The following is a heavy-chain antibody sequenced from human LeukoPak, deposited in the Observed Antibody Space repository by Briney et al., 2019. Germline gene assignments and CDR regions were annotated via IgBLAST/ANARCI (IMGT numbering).Heavy chain of an antibody. CDR2: ISAYNGYT. J-gene: IGHJ4*02. Sequence: GASVKVSCKASGYTFTSFGINWVRQAPGQGLEWIGWISAYNGYTNYAQELQGRVTVTTDTSTSTAYMELGSLRSDDTAVYYCARIVIPLYSSSRFDYWGQGTLVTVSS. V-gene: IGHV1-18*01. CDR1: GYTFTSFG. CDR3: ARIVIPLYSSSRFDY. D-gene: IGHD6-13*01.